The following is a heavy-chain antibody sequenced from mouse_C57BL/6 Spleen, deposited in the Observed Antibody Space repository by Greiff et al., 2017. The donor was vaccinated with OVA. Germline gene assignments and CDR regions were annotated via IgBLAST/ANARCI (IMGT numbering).Heavy chain of an antibody. V-gene: IGHV1-53*01. CDR1: GYTFTSYW. J-gene: IGHJ2*01. D-gene: IGHD1-1*01. CDR3: ARSDFTTVVDYFDD. CDR2: INPSNGGT. Sequence: QVQLQQPGTELVKPGASVKLSCKASGYTFTSYWMHWVKQRPGQGLEWIGNINPSNGGTNYNEKFKSKATLTVDKSSSTAYMQLSSLTSEDSAVYYCARSDFTTVVDYFDDWGQGTTLTVSS.